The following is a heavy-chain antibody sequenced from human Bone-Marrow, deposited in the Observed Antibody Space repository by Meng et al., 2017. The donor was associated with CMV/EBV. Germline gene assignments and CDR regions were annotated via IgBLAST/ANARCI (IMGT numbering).Heavy chain of an antibody. CDR2: INHSGST. V-gene: IGHV4-34*01. J-gene: IGHJ6*02. CDR3: ARSYYDFWSGYRNYGMDV. Sequence: SETLSLTCAVYGGSFSGYYWSWIRQPPGKGLEWIGEINHSGSTNYNPSLKSRVTISVDMSKNQFSLKLSSVTAADTAVYYCARSYYDFWSGYRNYGMDVWGQGTTVTVSS. D-gene: IGHD3-3*01. CDR1: GGSFSGYY.